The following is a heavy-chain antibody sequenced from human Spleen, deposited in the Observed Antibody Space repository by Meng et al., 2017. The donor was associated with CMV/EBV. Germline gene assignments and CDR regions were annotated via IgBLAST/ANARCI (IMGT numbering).Heavy chain of an antibody. D-gene: IGHD2-8*01. Sequence: CSASGFPFSGSTIHWVRQASGKGLEWVGHVRTKGNNYATAYAASVKGRFTISRDDSKSTAYVQMNSLKTEDTAVYYCTRHTSVLGDYWGQGTLVTVSS. J-gene: IGHJ4*02. CDR3: TRHTSVLGDY. CDR1: GFPFSGST. V-gene: IGHV3-73*01. CDR2: VRTKGNNYAT.